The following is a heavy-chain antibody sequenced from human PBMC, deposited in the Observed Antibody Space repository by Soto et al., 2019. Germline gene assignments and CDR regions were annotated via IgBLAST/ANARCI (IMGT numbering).Heavy chain of an antibody. CDR3: ARDLSYSGAGGMDV. CDR1: GFTVSSNY. CDR2: IYSGGST. Sequence: EVQLVESGGGLIQPGGSLRLSCAASGFTVSSNYMSWVRQAPGKGLEWVSVIYSGGSTYYADSVKGRFTISRDNSKNTLYLQMNSLRAEDTAMYYCARDLSYSGAGGMDVWGQGTTVTVSS. V-gene: IGHV3-53*01. J-gene: IGHJ6*02. D-gene: IGHD1-26*01.